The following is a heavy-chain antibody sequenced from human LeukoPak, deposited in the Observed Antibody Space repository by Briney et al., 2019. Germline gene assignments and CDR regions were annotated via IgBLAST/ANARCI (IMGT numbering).Heavy chain of an antibody. J-gene: IGHJ5*02. CDR2: ISAYNGNT. V-gene: IGHV1-18*04. Sequence: AASVKVSCKASGYTFTGYYMHWVRQAPGQGLEWMGWISAYNGNTNYAQKLQGRVTMTTDTSTSTAYMELRSLISDDTAVYYCARGSGQQINWFDPWGQGTPVTVSS. D-gene: IGHD3-10*01. CDR1: GYTFTGYY. CDR3: ARGSGQQINWFDP.